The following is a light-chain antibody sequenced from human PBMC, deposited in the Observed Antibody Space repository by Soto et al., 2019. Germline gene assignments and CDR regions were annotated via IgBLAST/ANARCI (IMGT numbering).Light chain of an antibody. Sequence: EIVMTQSPGTVSVSPGERATLSCRASQSVSSIYFAWYQQKRGQAPRLLIYGVSSRATGIPDRFSGSGSGTDFTLTISRLEPEDSAVYYCEQYGSSPRTFGQGTKVDI. CDR3: EQYGSSPRT. CDR2: GVS. CDR1: QSVSSIY. J-gene: IGKJ1*01. V-gene: IGKV3-20*01.